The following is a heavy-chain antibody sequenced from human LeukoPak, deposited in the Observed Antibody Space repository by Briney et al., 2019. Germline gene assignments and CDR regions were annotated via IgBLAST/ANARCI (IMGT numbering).Heavy chain of an antibody. V-gene: IGHV5-51*01. CDR1: GYTFTTYW. D-gene: IGHD6-19*01. CDR3: ARQPIYSSVRKYFDS. Sequence: GESLKISCKGSGYTFTTYWSGGVRRMPGKGLEWCGIIYPGDSDTRYSPHFQGQFTISAENSISTAYLQWSSLKASDTAIYYCARQPIYSSVRKYFDSWGQGTLVTVSS. J-gene: IGHJ4*02. CDR2: IYPGDSDT.